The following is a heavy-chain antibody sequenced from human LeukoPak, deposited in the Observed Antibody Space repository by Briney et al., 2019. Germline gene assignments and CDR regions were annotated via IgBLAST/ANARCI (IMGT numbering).Heavy chain of an antibody. D-gene: IGHD5-12*01. Sequence: GESLKISCKGSGYSFTSYWIGWVRQMPGKGLEWMGIIYPGDSDTRYSPSFQGQVTISADKSISTAYLQWSSLEASDTAMYYCSRVRGYDYRSGWFDPWGQGTLVTVSS. J-gene: IGHJ5*02. CDR2: IYPGDSDT. CDR3: SRVRGYDYRSGWFDP. CDR1: GYSFTSYW. V-gene: IGHV5-51*01.